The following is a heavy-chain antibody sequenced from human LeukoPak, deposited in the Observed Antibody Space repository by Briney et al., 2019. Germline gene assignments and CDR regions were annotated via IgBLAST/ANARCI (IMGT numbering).Heavy chain of an antibody. Sequence: ATVKVSCKASGYTITGYYIHWVRQAPAQGLEWMGWINPNSGDTNYAQKFQGRVTMTRDTSINTAFVELSRLRSDDTAVYYCARDRHWNQGNFDYWGQGTLVTVSS. D-gene: IGHD1-1*01. V-gene: IGHV1-2*02. CDR2: INPNSGDT. CDR3: ARDRHWNQGNFDY. CDR1: GYTITGYY. J-gene: IGHJ4*02.